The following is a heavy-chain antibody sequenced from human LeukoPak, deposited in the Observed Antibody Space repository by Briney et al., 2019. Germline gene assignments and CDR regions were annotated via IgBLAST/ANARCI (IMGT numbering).Heavy chain of an antibody. V-gene: IGHV3-66*01. D-gene: IGHD5-18*01. Sequence: GGSLRLSCAASGFTVSSNYMSWVRQAPGKGLEWVSVIYSGGSTYYADSVKGRFTISRDNSKNTLYVQMNSLRAEDTAVYYCAKFRLPSTVATAMIHSYFFDYWGQGTLVTVSS. CDR1: GFTVSSNY. CDR2: IYSGGST. J-gene: IGHJ4*02. CDR3: AKFRLPSTVATAMIHSYFFDY.